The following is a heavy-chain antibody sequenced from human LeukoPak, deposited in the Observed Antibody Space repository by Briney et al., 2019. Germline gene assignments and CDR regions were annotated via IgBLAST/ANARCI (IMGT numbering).Heavy chain of an antibody. V-gene: IGHV1-46*03. CDR2: INPSGGST. CDR1: GYTFSNYY. Sequence: GASVKVSCKASGYTFSNYYMHWLRQAPGQGLEWMGMINPSGGSTTYAHRFQGRVTMTRDTSTSTVYMDLSSLRSEDTAVYYCARERGSAYCTGGSCYSSVGDDASDIWGQGTMVTVSS. J-gene: IGHJ3*02. CDR3: ARERGSAYCTGGSCYSSVGDDASDI. D-gene: IGHD2-15*01.